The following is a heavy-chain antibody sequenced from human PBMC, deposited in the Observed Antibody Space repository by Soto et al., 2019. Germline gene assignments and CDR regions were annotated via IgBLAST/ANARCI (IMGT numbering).Heavy chain of an antibody. CDR2: ISYDGSNK. J-gene: IGHJ5*02. D-gene: IGHD2-21*01. CDR1: GFTFSSYA. V-gene: IGHV3-30-3*02. Sequence: HPGGSLRLSCAASGFTFSSYAMHWVRQAPGKGLEWVEVISYDGSNKYYADSVKGRFTMSRDNSKNTLYLQMNSLRAEDTAVYYCEKEYYCGVMSVWGLKGSWGQGTLVNVSS. CDR3: EKEYYCGVMSVWGLKGS.